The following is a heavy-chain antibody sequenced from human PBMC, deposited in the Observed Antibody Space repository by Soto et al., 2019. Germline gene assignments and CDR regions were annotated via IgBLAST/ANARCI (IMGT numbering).Heavy chain of an antibody. J-gene: IGHJ4*02. Sequence: QITLKESGPALVKPTQTLTLTCTFSGFSLSTSGVAVGWIRQPPGKALEWLALIYWDDVKRYSPSLKDRLTISKDNHKNQVVLTMTNMDPVDTATYYCAHSPASSRWPLPYWFDYWGQGTLVPVSS. D-gene: IGHD6-13*01. CDR1: GFSLSTSGVA. CDR2: IYWDDVK. CDR3: AHSPASSRWPLPYWFDY. V-gene: IGHV2-5*02.